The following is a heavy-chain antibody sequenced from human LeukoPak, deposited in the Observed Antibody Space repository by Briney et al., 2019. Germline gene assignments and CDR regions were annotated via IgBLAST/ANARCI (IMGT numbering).Heavy chain of an antibody. D-gene: IGHD3-16*01. J-gene: IGHJ5*02. V-gene: IGHV3-21*01. Sequence: GGSLRLSCAASGFTFSSYSMNWVRQAPGKGLEWVSSISSSSSYIYYADSVKGRFTISRDNAKNSLYLQMNSLRAEDTAVYYCARDSPWGTAAVYNWFDPWGQGTLVTVSS. CDR1: GFTFSSYS. CDR2: ISSSSSYI. CDR3: ARDSPWGTAAVYNWFDP.